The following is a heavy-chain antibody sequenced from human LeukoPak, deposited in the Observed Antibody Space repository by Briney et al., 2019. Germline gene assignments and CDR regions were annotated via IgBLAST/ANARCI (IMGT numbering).Heavy chain of an antibody. Sequence: PSETLSLTCTVSGGSISSYYWSWIRQPPGKGLEWIGYIYYSGSTNYNPSLKSRVTISVDTSENQFSRKLSSVTAADTAVYYCARLGYYDSSGRDYWGQGTLVTVSS. CDR2: IYYSGST. D-gene: IGHD3-22*01. V-gene: IGHV4-59*08. CDR3: ARLGYYDSSGRDY. CDR1: GGSISSYY. J-gene: IGHJ4*02.